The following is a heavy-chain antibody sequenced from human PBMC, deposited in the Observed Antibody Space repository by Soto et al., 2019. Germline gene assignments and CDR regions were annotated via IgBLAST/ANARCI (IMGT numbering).Heavy chain of an antibody. CDR1: GFSLSRVFY. D-gene: IGHD6-13*01. J-gene: IGHJ4*02. CDR2: IYYSGST. V-gene: IGHV4-38-2*01. Sequence: VTRSLTWSVAGFSLSRVFYWALIRPPPGKGLEWIGYIYYSGSTYYNPSLKSRVTMSVDTSKNQFSLKLTSVTAADTAVYYCARQSTGYSVEVDYWRQGNLVNGSA. CDR3: ARQSTGYSVEVDY.